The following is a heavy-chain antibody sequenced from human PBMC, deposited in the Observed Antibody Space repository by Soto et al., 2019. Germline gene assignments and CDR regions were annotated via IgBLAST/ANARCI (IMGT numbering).Heavy chain of an antibody. CDR1: GFTFSSYA. V-gene: IGHV3-30-3*01. J-gene: IGHJ5*02. CDR2: ISYDGSNK. D-gene: IGHD6-6*01. CDR3: ARDHSSSSFYNWLDP. Sequence: QVQLVESGGGVVQPGRSLRLSCAASGFTFSSYAMHWVRQAPGKGLEWVAVISYDGSNKYYADSVKGRFTISRDNSKNTLYLQMNSLRAEDTAVYYCARDHSSSSFYNWLDPWGQGTLVTVSS.